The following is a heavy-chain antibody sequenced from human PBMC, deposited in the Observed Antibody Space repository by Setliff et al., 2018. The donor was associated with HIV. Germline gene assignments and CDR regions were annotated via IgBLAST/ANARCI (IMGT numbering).Heavy chain of an antibody. V-gene: IGHV1-18*04. D-gene: IGHD3-3*01. J-gene: IGHJ4*02. CDR2: ISGYNGWT. CDR1: GYTFTSFY. Sequence: ASVKVSCKASGYTFTSFYLHWVRQAPGQGLEWMGLISGYNGWTKYPQKFQGRVTMTTDTSTSTVYMELTSLTSDDTAVYYCARGYYNFWSGYPPLDYWGQGTLVTVSS. CDR3: ARGYYNFWSGYPPLDY.